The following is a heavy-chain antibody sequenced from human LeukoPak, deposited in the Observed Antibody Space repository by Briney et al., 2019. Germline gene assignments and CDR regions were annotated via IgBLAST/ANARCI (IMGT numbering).Heavy chain of an antibody. J-gene: IGHJ4*02. V-gene: IGHV3-21*01. D-gene: IGHD3-22*01. CDR2: ISSSSSYI. CDR1: GFTFSSYS. Sequence: GGSLRLSCAASGFTFSSYSMNWVRQAPGKGLEWVSSISSSSSYIYYADSVKGRFTISRDNAKNSLYLQMNSLRAEDTAVYYCARDFTYYYDSSGYHRGGLFDYWGQGTLVTVSS. CDR3: ARDFTYYYDSSGYHRGGLFDY.